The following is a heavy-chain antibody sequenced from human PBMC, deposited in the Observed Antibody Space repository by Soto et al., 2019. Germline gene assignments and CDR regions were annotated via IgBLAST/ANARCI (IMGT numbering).Heavy chain of an antibody. J-gene: IGHJ6*03. D-gene: IGHD6-13*01. CDR1: GDSVSSNSAA. CDR2: TYYRSKWYN. Sequence: PSQTLSLTCAISGDSVSSNSAAWNWIRQSPSRGLEWLGRTYYRSKWYNDYAVSVKSRITINPDTSKNQFSLQLNSVTPEDTAVYYCARGRIAAAGMNYYYYYMDVWGKGTTVTVSS. V-gene: IGHV6-1*01. CDR3: ARGRIAAAGMNYYYYYMDV.